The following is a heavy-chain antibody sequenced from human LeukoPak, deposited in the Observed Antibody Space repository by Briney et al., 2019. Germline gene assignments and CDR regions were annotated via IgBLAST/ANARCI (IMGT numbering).Heavy chain of an antibody. Sequence: GESLQISSYASGYCFTSYWVACGRRLPGRDREWRGIVLPDDSDSRYSSSFQGQVTISADKSPNPANLQWSSLTASDTATYYCARQQWELLAPDDTPSGYFFDDWGQGTLVTVSS. J-gene: IGHJ4*02. CDR1: GYCFTSYW. V-gene: IGHV5-51*01. CDR3: ARQQWELLAPDDTPSGYFFDD. CDR2: VLPDDSDS. D-gene: IGHD1-26*01.